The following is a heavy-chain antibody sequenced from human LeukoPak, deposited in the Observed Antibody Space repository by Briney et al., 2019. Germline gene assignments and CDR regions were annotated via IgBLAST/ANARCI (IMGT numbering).Heavy chain of an antibody. J-gene: IGHJ5*02. D-gene: IGHD1-26*01. CDR1: GFTFSSYS. CDR2: ISNSSSYI. Sequence: GGSLRLSCAASGFTFSSYSMNWVRQAPGKGLVWVSSISNSSSYIYYADSVKGRFTISRDTDKNSMYLQMNGMGAEDTAVYCCARKGGPSPRWFDPWGQGTLVTVSS. V-gene: IGHV3-21*01. CDR3: ARKGGPSPRWFDP.